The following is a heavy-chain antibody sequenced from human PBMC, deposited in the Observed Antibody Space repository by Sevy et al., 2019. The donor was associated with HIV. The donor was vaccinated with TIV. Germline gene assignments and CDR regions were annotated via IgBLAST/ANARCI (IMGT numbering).Heavy chain of an antibody. CDR3: ARVVGNWFDP. D-gene: IGHD2-15*01. CDR2: IYYSGST. CDR1: GGSISSYY. V-gene: IGHV4-59*01. J-gene: IGHJ5*02. Sequence: SETLSLTCTVSGGSISSYYWSWIRQPPGKGLEWIGYIYYSGSTNYNPSLKSRVTISVDTSENQFSLKLSSVTAADTAVYYCARVVGNWFDPWGQGTLVTVSS.